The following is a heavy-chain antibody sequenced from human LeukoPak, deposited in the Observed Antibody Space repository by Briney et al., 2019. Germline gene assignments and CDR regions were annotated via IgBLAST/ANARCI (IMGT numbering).Heavy chain of an antibody. CDR2: ISYDGSNK. V-gene: IGHV3-30*09. CDR1: GFTFSNYA. J-gene: IGHJ4*02. CDR3: ARDRSSYEYFFDY. D-gene: IGHD5-12*01. Sequence: GGSLRLSCAASGFTFSNYAMHWVRQAPGKGLEWVAVISYDGSNKYYADSVKGRFAISRDNSKNTLYLQMNSLRGEDTAVFYCARDRSSYEYFFDYWGQGTLVTVSS.